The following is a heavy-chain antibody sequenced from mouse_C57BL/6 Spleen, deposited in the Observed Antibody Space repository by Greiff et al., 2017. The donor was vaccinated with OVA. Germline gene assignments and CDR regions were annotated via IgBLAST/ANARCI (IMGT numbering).Heavy chain of an antibody. CDR1: GYTFTSYW. J-gene: IGHJ1*03. Sequence: VQLQQPGAELVMPGASVKLSCKASGYTFTSYWMHWVKQRPGQGLEWIGEIEPSDSYTNYNQKFKGKSTLTVDKSSSTAYMQLSSLTSEDSAVYYCARGNYGSSYGYFDVWGTGTTVTVSS. CDR2: IEPSDSYT. V-gene: IGHV1-69*01. CDR3: ARGNYGSSYGYFDV. D-gene: IGHD1-1*01.